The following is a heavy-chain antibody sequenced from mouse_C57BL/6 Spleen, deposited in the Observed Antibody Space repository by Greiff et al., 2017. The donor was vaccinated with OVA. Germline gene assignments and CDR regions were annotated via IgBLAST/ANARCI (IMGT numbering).Heavy chain of an antibody. D-gene: IGHD1-1*01. CDR3: ARGRSYYGSDY. CDR2: IDPSDSYT. Sequence: VQLQQPGAELVKPGASVKLSCKASGYTFTSYWMQWVKQRPGQGLEWIGEIDPSDSYTNYNQKFKGKATLTVDTSSSTAYMQLSSLTSEDSAVYYCARGRSYYGSDYWGQGTTLTVSS. V-gene: IGHV1-50*01. CDR1: GYTFTSYW. J-gene: IGHJ2*01.